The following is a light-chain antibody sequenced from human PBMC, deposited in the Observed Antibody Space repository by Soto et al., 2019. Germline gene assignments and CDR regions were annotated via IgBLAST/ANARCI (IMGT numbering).Light chain of an antibody. CDR2: DVT. CDR3: SSYTTSSALI. CDR1: SSDIGSYNF. Sequence: QSALTQPASVSGSPGQSITISCTGTSSDIGSYNFVSWYQQRPGNVPKLIIYDVTNRPSGVSNRFSGSKSGNTASLTISGLQAEDEADYYCSSYTTSSALIFGGGTKLTVL. V-gene: IGLV2-14*03. J-gene: IGLJ2*01.